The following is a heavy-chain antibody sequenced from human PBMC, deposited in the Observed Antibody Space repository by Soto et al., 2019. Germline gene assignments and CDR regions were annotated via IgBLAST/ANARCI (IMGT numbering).Heavy chain of an antibody. CDR1: GFTFSSFA. D-gene: IGHD6-6*01. Sequence: EVQLLESGGGLVQPGGSLRLSCAASGFTFSSFAMSWVRQAPGKGLEWVSAISGSGDSTNYADSVKGRFTISRDNPKNTLYLQMNNLRAEDTAVYYCAKLPLYGSSSHPLDYWGQGTLVTVSS. CDR2: ISGSGDST. J-gene: IGHJ4*02. V-gene: IGHV3-23*01. CDR3: AKLPLYGSSSHPLDY.